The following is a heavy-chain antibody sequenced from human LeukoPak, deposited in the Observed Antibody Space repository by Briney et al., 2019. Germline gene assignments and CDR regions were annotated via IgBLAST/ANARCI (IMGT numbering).Heavy chain of an antibody. J-gene: IGHJ4*02. Sequence: PGGSLRLSCAASGFTFSSYGMHWVRQAPGKGLEWVAVIWYDGSNKYYADSVKGRFTISRDNSKNTLYLQMNSLRAEDTAVYYCARDRDSSGWYPYFDYWGQGTLVTVSS. CDR1: GFTFSSYG. CDR3: ARDRDSSGWYPYFDY. V-gene: IGHV3-33*08. CDR2: IWYDGSNK. D-gene: IGHD6-19*01.